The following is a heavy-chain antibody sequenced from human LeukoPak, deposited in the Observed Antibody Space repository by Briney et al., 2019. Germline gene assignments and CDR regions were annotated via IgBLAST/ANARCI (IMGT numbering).Heavy chain of an antibody. V-gene: IGHV3-30*18. D-gene: IGHD6-19*01. CDR2: ISYDGSNK. J-gene: IGHJ4*02. CDR3: AKDMSSGWRTGIFDY. Sequence: GRSLRLSCAASGFTFSSYGMHWVRQAPRKGLERVAVISYDGSNKNNADSVKGRFTISRDNSKNTLYLQMNSLRAEDTAVYYCAKDMSSGWRTGIFDYWGQGTLVTVSS. CDR1: GFTFSSYG.